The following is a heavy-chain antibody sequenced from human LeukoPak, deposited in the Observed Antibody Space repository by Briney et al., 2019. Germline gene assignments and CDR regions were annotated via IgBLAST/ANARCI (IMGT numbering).Heavy chain of an antibody. CDR1: GGSISSYY. J-gene: IGHJ1*01. Sequence: SETLSLTCSVSGGSISSYYWSWIRHPPGKGLEWIGYIYYSGSTNYNPSLKSRVTISVDTSKNQFSLKLSSVTAADTAVYYCARDRGNLQHWGQSTLVTVSS. D-gene: IGHD1-14*01. CDR3: ARDRGNLQH. V-gene: IGHV4-59*01. CDR2: IYYSGST.